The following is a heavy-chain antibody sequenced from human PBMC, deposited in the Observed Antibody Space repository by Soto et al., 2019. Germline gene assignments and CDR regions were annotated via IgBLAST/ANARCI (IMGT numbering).Heavy chain of an antibody. CDR1: GFTFSSYG. CDR3: ARGGYCSGGSCYSRGNDY. CDR2: IWYDGSNK. Sequence: QVQLVESGGGVVQPGRSLRLSCAASGFTFSSYGMHWVRQAPGKGLEWVAAIWYDGSNKYYADSVKGRFTISRDNSKNTLYLQMNSLRAEDTAVYYCARGGYCSGGSCYSRGNDYWGQGTLVTVSS. D-gene: IGHD2-15*01. J-gene: IGHJ4*02. V-gene: IGHV3-33*01.